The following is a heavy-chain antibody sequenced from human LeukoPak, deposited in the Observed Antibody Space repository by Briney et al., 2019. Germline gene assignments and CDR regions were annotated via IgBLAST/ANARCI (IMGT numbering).Heavy chain of an antibody. CDR2: IYYSGST. CDR3: ARDVNPGYYYGSGSYTSWFDP. V-gene: IGHV4-30-4*01. Sequence: SQTLSLTCTVSGGSISSGDYYWSWIRQPPGKGLGWIGYIYYSGSTYYNPSLKSRVTISVDTSKNQFSLKLSSVTAADTAVYYCARDVNPGYYYGSGSYTSWFDPWGQGTLVTVSS. J-gene: IGHJ5*02. D-gene: IGHD3-10*01. CDR1: GGSISSGDYY.